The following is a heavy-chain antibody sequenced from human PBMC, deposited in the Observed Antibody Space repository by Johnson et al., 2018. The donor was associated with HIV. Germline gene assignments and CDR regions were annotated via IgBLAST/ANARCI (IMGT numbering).Heavy chain of an antibody. J-gene: IGHJ3*02. V-gene: IGHV3-33*08. Sequence: QMQLVESGGGLVQPGGSLRLSCAASGFTFSSYAMHWVRQAPGKGLEWVAVIWYDGTNKFYADSVKGRFTISRDNSKNTLYLQMDSLRAEDTAVYYCARDLAYNSRWTGAFDIWGQGTMVTVSS. CDR2: IWYDGTNK. D-gene: IGHD6-13*01. CDR3: ARDLAYNSRWTGAFDI. CDR1: GFTFSSYA.